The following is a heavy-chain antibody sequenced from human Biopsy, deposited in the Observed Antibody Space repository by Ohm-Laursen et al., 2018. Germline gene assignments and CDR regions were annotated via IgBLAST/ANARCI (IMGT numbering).Heavy chain of an antibody. CDR2: INPSGSTT. V-gene: IGHV1-46*02. CDR3: ARNSGWYGELYYFDY. D-gene: IGHD6-19*01. J-gene: IGHJ4*02. CDR1: GYSFNSYY. Sequence: GASVNVSCKASGYSFNSYYMHWVRQAPGQGLEWMGMINPSGSTTSYPQIFQGRVTMTRDTSKSTVYMELSSLRSADTPVYVCARNSGWYGELYYFDYWGQGTLVTVSS.